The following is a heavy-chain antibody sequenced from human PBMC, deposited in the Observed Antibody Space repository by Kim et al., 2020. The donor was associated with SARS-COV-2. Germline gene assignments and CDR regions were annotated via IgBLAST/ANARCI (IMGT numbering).Heavy chain of an antibody. D-gene: IGHD1-20*01. CDR3: ARPSVFDYYVGMDV. J-gene: IGHJ6*02. V-gene: IGHV4-34*01. Sequence: YTPSLKRRVTISVDTSKNQFSRKLGSVTAAATAGYYCARPSVFDYYVGMDVWGQGTTVTVSS.